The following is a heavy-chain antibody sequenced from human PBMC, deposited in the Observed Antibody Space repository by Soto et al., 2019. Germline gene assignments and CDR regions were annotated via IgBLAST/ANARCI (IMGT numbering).Heavy chain of an antibody. D-gene: IGHD1-1*01. CDR2: ISYDGSNK. Sequence: PVGSLRLSCAASGFTFSSYGMHWVRQAPGKGLEWVAVISYDGSNKYYADSVKGRFTISRDNSKNTLYLQMNSLRAEDTAVYYCAKDGGTGTTPDYYYYGMDVWGQGTTVTVSS. CDR1: GFTFSSYG. J-gene: IGHJ6*02. V-gene: IGHV3-30*18. CDR3: AKDGGTGTTPDYYYYGMDV.